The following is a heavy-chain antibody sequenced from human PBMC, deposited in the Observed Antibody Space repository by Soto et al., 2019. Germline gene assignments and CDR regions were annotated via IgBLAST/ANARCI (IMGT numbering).Heavy chain of an antibody. J-gene: IGHJ4*02. V-gene: IGHV4-39*01. Sequence: SLTCTVSVGSISSSSYYWGWIRQPPGKGLEWIGSIYYSGSTYYNPSLKSRVTISVDTSKNQFSLKLSSVTAADTAVYYCARDLSGSYYNAHYYFDYWGQGTLVTVSS. CDR1: VGSISSSSYY. CDR2: IYYSGST. D-gene: IGHD3-10*01. CDR3: ARDLSGSYYNAHYYFDY.